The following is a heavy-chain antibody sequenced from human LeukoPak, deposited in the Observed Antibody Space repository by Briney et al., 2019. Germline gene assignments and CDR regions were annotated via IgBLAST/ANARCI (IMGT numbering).Heavy chain of an antibody. CDR3: ARGGPHDY. CDR2: INTNTGNP. D-gene: IGHD3-16*01. CDR1: GYTFTDYT. V-gene: IGHV7-4-1*02. J-gene: IGHJ4*02. Sequence: GASVKVSCKASGYTFTDYTINWVRQAPGQGLEWMGWINTNTGNPTYAQGFTGRFVFSLDTPVSTAYLQISSLKAEDTAVYFCARGGPHDYWGQGTLVTVSS.